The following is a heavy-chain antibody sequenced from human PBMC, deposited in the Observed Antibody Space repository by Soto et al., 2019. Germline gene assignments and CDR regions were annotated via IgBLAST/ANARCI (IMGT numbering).Heavy chain of an antibody. CDR1: GYTFTSYW. D-gene: IGHD2-15*01. V-gene: IGHV5-51*01. CDR3: ARSRSLRFQDSTRFDP. Sequence: PGESLKISCKASGYTFTSYWIVWVRQMPGKGLEWMGIIYPEDSETKYSPAFEGQVTISADKSIDTAYLQWSSLQASDTAMYYCARSRSLRFQDSTRFDPSGPGTKVTVYS. CDR2: IYPEDSET. J-gene: IGHJ5*02.